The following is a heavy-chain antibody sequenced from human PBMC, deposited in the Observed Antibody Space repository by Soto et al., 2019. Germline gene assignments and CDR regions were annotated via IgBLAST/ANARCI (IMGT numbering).Heavy chain of an antibody. J-gene: IGHJ3*02. D-gene: IGHD6-13*01. Sequence: SETLSLTCTVSGGSISSYYWSWIRQPPGKGLEWIGYIYYSGSTNYNPSLKSRVTISVDTSKNQFSLKLSSVTAADTAVYYCARVKVGDNSSSWYSGRAFDIWGQGTMVT. CDR2: IYYSGST. V-gene: IGHV4-59*01. CDR1: GGSISSYY. CDR3: ARVKVGDNSSSWYSGRAFDI.